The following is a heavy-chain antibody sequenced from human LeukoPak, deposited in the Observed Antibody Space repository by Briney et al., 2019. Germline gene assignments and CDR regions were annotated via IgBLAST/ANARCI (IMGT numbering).Heavy chain of an antibody. Sequence: PGGSLRVSRAASGFNVSSNYMGWVRQAPGKGLEWVSVIYSGGSTYYADSVKGRFTISRDNSKNTLYLQMNSLRAEDTAVYYCARDKRASHVVAFDYWGQGTLVTVSS. CDR3: ARDKRASHVVAFDY. D-gene: IGHD2-15*01. V-gene: IGHV3-66*01. J-gene: IGHJ4*02. CDR2: IYSGGST. CDR1: GFNVSSNY.